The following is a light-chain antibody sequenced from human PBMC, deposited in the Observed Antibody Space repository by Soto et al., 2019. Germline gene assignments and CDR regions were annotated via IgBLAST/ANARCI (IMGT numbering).Light chain of an antibody. J-gene: IGKJ1*01. CDR3: QHYGSLPLT. V-gene: IGKV3-20*01. CDR1: QSVSSN. CDR2: GAS. Sequence: IVLPQSQGPLSLSPGERATLSCRASQSVSSNLAWYQQKPGQAPRLLIYGASTRATGISARFSGSGSGTDFTLTISSLEPEDFAVFYCQHYGSLPLTFGQGTKVDIK.